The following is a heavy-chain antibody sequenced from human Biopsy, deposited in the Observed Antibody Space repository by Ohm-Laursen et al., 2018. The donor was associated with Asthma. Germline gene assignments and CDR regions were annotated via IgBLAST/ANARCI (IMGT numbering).Heavy chain of an antibody. V-gene: IGHV1-2*06. D-gene: IGHD3-3*01. Sequence: GASVKVSCKTSGYTFIGYHIHWVRQAPGQGLEWMGRINPNSGGTNYAQKFQGRVTMTSDTSISTAYMELSSLRSEDTAVYYCASLFLQGFDPWGQGTPVTVSS. J-gene: IGHJ5*02. CDR1: GYTFIGYH. CDR2: INPNSGGT. CDR3: ASLFLQGFDP.